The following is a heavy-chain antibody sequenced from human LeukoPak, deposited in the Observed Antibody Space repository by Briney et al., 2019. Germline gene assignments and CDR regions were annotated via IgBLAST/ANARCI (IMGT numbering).Heavy chain of an antibody. CDR2: ISGSGGST. V-gene: IGHV3-23*01. J-gene: IGHJ3*02. CDR3: AQDGSYDILTGYHAFDI. CDR1: GFTFSSYA. D-gene: IGHD3-9*01. Sequence: QPGGSLRLSCAASGFTFSSYAMSWVRQAPGKGLEWVSDISGSGGSTYYADSVKGRFTISRDNSKNTLYLQMNSLRGEDTAVYYCAQDGSYDILTGYHAFDIWGQGTMVTVSS.